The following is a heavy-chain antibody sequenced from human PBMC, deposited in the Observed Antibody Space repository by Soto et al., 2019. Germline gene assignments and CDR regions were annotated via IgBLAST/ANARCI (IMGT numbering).Heavy chain of an antibody. CDR1: GFTFDDYA. CDR2: ISWNSGSI. Sequence: EVQLVESGGGLVQPGRSLRLSCAASGFTFDDYAMHWVRQSPGKGLEWVSGISWNSGSIGYADSVKGRFTISRDNAKNSLYLQMNSLRAEDTALYYCAKDKRGYSYGYPDYWGQGTLVTVSS. J-gene: IGHJ4*02. D-gene: IGHD5-18*01. V-gene: IGHV3-9*01. CDR3: AKDKRGYSYGYPDY.